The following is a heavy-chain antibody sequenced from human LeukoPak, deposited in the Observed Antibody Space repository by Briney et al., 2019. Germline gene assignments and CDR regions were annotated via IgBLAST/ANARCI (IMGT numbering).Heavy chain of an antibody. Sequence: ASVKVSCKASGYTFTGYYMHWVRQAPGQGLEWMGWINPNSGGTNYEQKFQGRVTMTRDTSISTAYMELSRLRSDDTAVYYCARGPTTRIVGATTSKVFDYWGQGTLVTVSS. J-gene: IGHJ4*02. D-gene: IGHD1-26*01. V-gene: IGHV1-2*02. CDR1: GYTFTGYY. CDR3: ARGPTTRIVGATTSKVFDY. CDR2: INPNSGGT.